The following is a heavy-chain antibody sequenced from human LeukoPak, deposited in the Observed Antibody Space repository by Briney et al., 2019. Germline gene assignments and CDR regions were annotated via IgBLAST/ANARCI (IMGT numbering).Heavy chain of an antibody. D-gene: IGHD1-26*01. CDR3: ARSWAAKWELPGQFDS. J-gene: IGHJ4*02. CDR2: VFSRGTT. Sequence: SDTLFLTCTVSGASMNNYYWSWIRQSPEKGLEWLGFVFSRGTTNLNPSFKSRLIMSIDTSKNQFSLRLSSVTAADTAVYFCARSWAAKWELPGQFDSWGQGRLVSVSS. CDR1: GASMNNYY. V-gene: IGHV4-59*08.